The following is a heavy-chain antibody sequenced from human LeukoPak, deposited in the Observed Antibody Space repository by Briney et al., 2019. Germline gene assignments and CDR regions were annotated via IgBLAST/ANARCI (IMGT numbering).Heavy chain of an antibody. J-gene: IGHJ4*02. CDR1: GFTFSSYA. CDR2: ITGGGATT. D-gene: IGHD3-22*01. V-gene: IGHV3-23*01. Sequence: GGSLRLSCAASGFTFSSYAMSWVRQVPGKGLEWVSSITGGGATTDYADSVKGRFTISRDNSKNTLYLQVNSLRAEDTALYYCARGSYYYDSSGYENFDYWGQGTLVTVSS. CDR3: ARGSYYYDSSGYENFDY.